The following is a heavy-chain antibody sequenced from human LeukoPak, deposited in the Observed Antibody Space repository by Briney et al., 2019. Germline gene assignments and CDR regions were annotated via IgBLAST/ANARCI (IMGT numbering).Heavy chain of an antibody. D-gene: IGHD3-3*01. CDR3: ARASFYDFWSGYEFDY. CDR2: ISSNGGST. Sequence: GGSLRLSCADSAFTFSSYAMHWVRQAPGKGLEYVSAISSNGGSTYYANSVKGRFTISRDNSKNTLYLQMGSLRAEDMAVYYCARASFYDFWSGYEFDYWGQGTLVTVSS. CDR1: AFTFSSYA. J-gene: IGHJ4*02. V-gene: IGHV3-64*01.